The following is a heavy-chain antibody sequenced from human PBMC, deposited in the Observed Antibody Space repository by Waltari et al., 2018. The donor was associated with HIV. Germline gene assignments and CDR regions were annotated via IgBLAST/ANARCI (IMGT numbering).Heavy chain of an antibody. CDR3: AKEGWELLQFGYYFDY. CDR2: ISFDGRNE. J-gene: IGHJ4*02. Sequence: QVQLVESGGGVVQPGKSLRLSCAASGFTFSNFGIHWVRQAPGKGLDWVAVISFDGRNEYYADSVKDRFTISRDNSKNTVYLQMNSLRADDTAVYYCAKEGWELLQFGYYFDYWGQGTLVTVSS. D-gene: IGHD1-26*01. V-gene: IGHV3-30*18. CDR1: GFTFSNFG.